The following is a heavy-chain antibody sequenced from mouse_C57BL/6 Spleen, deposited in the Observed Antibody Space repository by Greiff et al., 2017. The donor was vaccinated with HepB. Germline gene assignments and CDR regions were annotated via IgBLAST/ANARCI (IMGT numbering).Heavy chain of an antibody. Sequence: EVLGVESGGGLVKPGGSLKLSCAASGFTFSDYGMHWVRQAPEKGLEWVAYISSGSSTIYYADTVKGRFTISRDNAKNTLFLQMTSLRSEDTAMYYCAREKGGDKWYPFDYWGQGTTLTVSS. V-gene: IGHV5-17*01. D-gene: IGHD2-1*01. CDR2: ISSGSSTI. CDR1: GFTFSDYG. CDR3: AREKGGDKWYPFDY. J-gene: IGHJ2*01.